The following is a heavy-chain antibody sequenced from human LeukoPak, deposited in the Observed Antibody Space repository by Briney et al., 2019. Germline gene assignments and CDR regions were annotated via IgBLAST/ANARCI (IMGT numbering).Heavy chain of an antibody. CDR2: IYYSGST. CDR3: ARALPALVPDY. D-gene: IGHD5-18*01. CDR1: GGSISSGDYY. V-gene: IGHV4-30-4*02. J-gene: IGHJ4*02. Sequence: SETLSLTCTVSGGSISSGDYYWSWIRQPPGKGLEWTGYIYYSGSTYYNPTLQSRVTISVDTSNNQFSLKLSSVTAADTAVYYCARALPALVPDYCGQRNLVTVSS.